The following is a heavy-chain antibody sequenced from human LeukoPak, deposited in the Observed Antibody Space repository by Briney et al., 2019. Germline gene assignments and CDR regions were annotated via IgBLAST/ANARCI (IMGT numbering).Heavy chain of an antibody. D-gene: IGHD6-13*01. CDR3: TTRPSSSWYPGDFQH. CDR1: GFTFGDYA. V-gene: IGHV3-49*04. CDR2: IRSKAYGGTT. J-gene: IGHJ1*01. Sequence: PGGSLRLSCTASGFTFGDYAMSWVRQAPGKGLGWVGFIRSKAYGGTTEYAASVKGRFTISRDDSKSIAYLQMNSLKTEDTAVYYCTTRPSSSWYPGDFQHWGQGTLVTVSS.